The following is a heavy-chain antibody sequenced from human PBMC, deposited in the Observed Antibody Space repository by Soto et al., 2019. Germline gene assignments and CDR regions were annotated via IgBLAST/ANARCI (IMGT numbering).Heavy chain of an antibody. J-gene: IGHJ4*02. CDR3: AKDSGYYDSSGYSHFDY. V-gene: IGHV3-43D*04. Sequence: PGGSLRLSCAASGFTFDDYAMHWVRQAPGKGLEWVSLISWDGGSTYYADSVKGRFTISRDNSKSSLYLQMNSLRAEDTALYYCAKDSGYYDSSGYSHFDYWGQGTLVTVSS. CDR2: ISWDGGST. CDR1: GFTFDDYA. D-gene: IGHD3-22*01.